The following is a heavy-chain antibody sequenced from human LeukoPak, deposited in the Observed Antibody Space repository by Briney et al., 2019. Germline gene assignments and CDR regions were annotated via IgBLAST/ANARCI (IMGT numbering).Heavy chain of an antibody. V-gene: IGHV4-39*07. CDR2: IYYSGST. CDR1: GGSISSSNYY. Sequence: PSETLSLTCTVSGGSISSSNYYWGWIRQPPGKGLEWIGSIYYSGSTYYNPSLESRVTISVDTSKNQFSLKLSSVTAADTAVYYCARDQYDSSGYPFDYWGQGTLVTVSS. D-gene: IGHD3-22*01. CDR3: ARDQYDSSGYPFDY. J-gene: IGHJ4*02.